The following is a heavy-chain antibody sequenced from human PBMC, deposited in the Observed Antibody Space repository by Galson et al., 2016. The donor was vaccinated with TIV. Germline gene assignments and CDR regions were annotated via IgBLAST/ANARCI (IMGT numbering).Heavy chain of an antibody. D-gene: IGHD6-13*01. V-gene: IGHV1-8*01. Sequence: SVKVSCKASGYTFTNDHIHWVGQVSGQGPEWVGWMNPDNAKKDFAQKFQGRVAMPRNTSVRTVYMELSMLTSEDTAVYYCARLVSRSWYADWFDLWGQGTLVTVSS. CDR2: MNPDNAKK. CDR1: GYTFTNDH. CDR3: ARLVSRSWYADWFDL. J-gene: IGHJ5*02.